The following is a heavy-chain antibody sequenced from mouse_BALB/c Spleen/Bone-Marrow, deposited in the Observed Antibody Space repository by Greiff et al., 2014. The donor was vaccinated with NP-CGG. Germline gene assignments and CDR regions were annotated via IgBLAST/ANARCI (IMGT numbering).Heavy chain of an antibody. CDR2: INPDSSTI. CDR3: AENYYYCYVAY. J-gene: IGHJ3*01. Sequence: EVMLVESGGGLVQPGGSLKLSCAASGFDFSRFWMTWVRQAPGQGLEWIGEINPDSSTINYTPSLKDKFIISRDNAKNTLYLQMSKVRSEDTALYYCAENYYYCYVAYWGQGTLVTVSA. V-gene: IGHV4-1*02. CDR1: GFDFSRFW. D-gene: IGHD1-2*01.